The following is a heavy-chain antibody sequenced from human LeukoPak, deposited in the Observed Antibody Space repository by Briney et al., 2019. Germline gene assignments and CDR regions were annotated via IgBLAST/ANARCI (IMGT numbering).Heavy chain of an antibody. D-gene: IGHD3-9*01. Sequence: PSETLSLTCSVSGGSISSSSSYWGWIRQPPGKGLEWIGSIYYSGSSFDNPALKSRVTISVDTSKNQFSLKLSSVTAADTAVYYCARGKHIYDILTGYYKSFFDYWGQGTLVTVSS. CDR3: ARGKHIYDILTGYYKSFFDY. CDR1: GGSISSSSSY. J-gene: IGHJ4*02. CDR2: IYYSGSS. V-gene: IGHV4-39*01.